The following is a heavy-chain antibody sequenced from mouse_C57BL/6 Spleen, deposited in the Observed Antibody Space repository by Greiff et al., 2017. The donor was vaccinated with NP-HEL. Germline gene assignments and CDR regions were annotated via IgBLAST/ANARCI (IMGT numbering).Heavy chain of an antibody. CDR1: GFTFSDYG. CDR2: ISSGSSTI. CDR3: ARAYYYGSSAWFAY. V-gene: IGHV5-17*01. D-gene: IGHD1-1*01. J-gene: IGHJ3*01. Sequence: EVNLVESGGGLVKPGGSLKLSCAASGFTFSDYGMHWVRQAPEKGLEWVAYISSGSSTIYYADTVKGRFTISRDNAKNTLFLQMTSLRSEDTAMYYCARAYYYGSSAWFAYWGQGTLVTVSA.